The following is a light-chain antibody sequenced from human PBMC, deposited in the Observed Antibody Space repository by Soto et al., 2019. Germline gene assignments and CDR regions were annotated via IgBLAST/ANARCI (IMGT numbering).Light chain of an antibody. CDR2: SAH. V-gene: IGKV3-20*01. CDR3: LHSRDSVST. J-gene: IGKJ3*01. Sequence: IVLTQCPGTLSLSVAVRANISCRASQSVSTLYMTWYQQKPGQAPRLLIYSAHTRAAGIPDRFSGTGSGTDFTLTISRLEPEEFALYYCLHSRDSVSTFGPGTKVDIK. CDR1: QSVSTLY.